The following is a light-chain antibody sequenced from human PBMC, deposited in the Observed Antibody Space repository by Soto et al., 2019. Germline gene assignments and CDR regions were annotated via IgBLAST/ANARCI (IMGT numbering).Light chain of an antibody. V-gene: IGKV1-16*02. Sequence: DIQMTQSPSSLSASVGDRVTITCRASHDISNHLAWFQQKPGKAPKSLISAASSLQSGVPSKFSGSGSGTDFTRNISSLEPEDFATYYCQQYSSYPLSFGGGTKVEIK. CDR3: QQYSSYPLS. J-gene: IGKJ4*02. CDR2: AAS. CDR1: HDISNH.